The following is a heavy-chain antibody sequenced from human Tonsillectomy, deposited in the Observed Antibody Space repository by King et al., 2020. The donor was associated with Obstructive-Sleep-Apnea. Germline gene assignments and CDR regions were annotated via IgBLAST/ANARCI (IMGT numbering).Heavy chain of an antibody. J-gene: IGHJ3*02. V-gene: IGHV3-7*01. CDR3: AREGNGGNCNAYDI. CDR1: GFTFRCYW. CDR2: INIDGSEK. D-gene: IGHD1-7*01. Sequence: VQLVESGGGLVQPGGSLRLSCAASGFTFRCYWMSCVRQAPGKGLEWVAHINIDGSEKYYVDSVKGRFTISSENAKNSLYLQMNSLRAEDTALYYCAREGNGGNCNAYDIWGQGTMVTVSS.